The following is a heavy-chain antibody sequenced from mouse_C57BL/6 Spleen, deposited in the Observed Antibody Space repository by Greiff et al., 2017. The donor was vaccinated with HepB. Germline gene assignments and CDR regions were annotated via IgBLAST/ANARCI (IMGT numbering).Heavy chain of an antibody. CDR2: IYPGDGDT. Sequence: VKLMESGPELVKPGASVKISCKASGYAFSSSWMNWVKQRPGKGLEWIGRIYPGDGDTNYNGKFKGKATLTADKSSSTAYMQLSSLTSEDSAVYFCAREVYYAMDYWGQGTSVTVSS. J-gene: IGHJ4*01. V-gene: IGHV1-82*01. CDR3: AREVYYAMDY. CDR1: GYAFSSSW.